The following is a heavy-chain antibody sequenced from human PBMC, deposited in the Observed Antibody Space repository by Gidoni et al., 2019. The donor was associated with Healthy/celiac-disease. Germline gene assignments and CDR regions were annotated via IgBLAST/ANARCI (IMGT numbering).Heavy chain of an antibody. CDR1: GFTFSSYA. D-gene: IGHD5-18*01. V-gene: IGHV3-23*01. Sequence: EVQLLESGGGLVQPGGSVRLSVAASGFTFSSYAMSWVRQAPGKGLEWVSAISGSGGSTYYADSVKGRFSISRDNSKNTLYLQMNSLRAEDTAVYYCAKDPGSYGQGPFDYWGQGTLVTVSS. J-gene: IGHJ4*02. CDR2: ISGSGGST. CDR3: AKDPGSYGQGPFDY.